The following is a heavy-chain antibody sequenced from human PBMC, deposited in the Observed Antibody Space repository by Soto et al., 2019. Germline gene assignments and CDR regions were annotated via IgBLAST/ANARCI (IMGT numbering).Heavy chain of an antibody. CDR2: IYYSGST. J-gene: IGHJ4*02. CDR3: ARVGGYDYGDYYFDY. Sequence: SETLSLTCTVSGGSISSGGYYWSWIRQHPGKGLEWIGYIYYSGSTYYNPSLKSRVTISVDTSKNQFSLKLSSVTAADTAVYYCARVGGYDYGDYYFDYWGQGTLVTVSS. V-gene: IGHV4-31*03. CDR1: GGSISSGGYY. D-gene: IGHD4-17*01.